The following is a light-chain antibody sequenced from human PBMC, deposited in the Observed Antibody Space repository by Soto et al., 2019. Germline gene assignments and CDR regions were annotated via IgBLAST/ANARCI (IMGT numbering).Light chain of an antibody. CDR2: WAS. CDR3: QQYYALPLT. V-gene: IGKV4-1*01. Sequence: DIVMTQAPDSLAVSLGERATINCESSQSVLFTSNNKNYLAWYQQKPGQPPKLLLSWASARESGVPERVSGSGSGTLFTLSISSLQAEDVAVYYCQQYYALPLTFGGGTKVDIK. J-gene: IGKJ4*01. CDR1: QSVLFTSNNKNY.